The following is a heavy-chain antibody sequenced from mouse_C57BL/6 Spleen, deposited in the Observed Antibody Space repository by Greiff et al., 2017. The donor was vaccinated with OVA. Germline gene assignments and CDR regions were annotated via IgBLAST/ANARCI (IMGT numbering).Heavy chain of an antibody. CDR2: IDPSDSYT. CDR1: GYTFTSYW. CDR3: ARGIYYYGSSSAWFAY. J-gene: IGHJ3*01. V-gene: IGHV1-69*01. D-gene: IGHD1-1*01. Sequence: VQLQQPGAELVMPGASVKLSCKASGYTFTSYWMHWVKQRPGQGLEWIGEIDPSDSYTNYNQKFKGKSTLTVDKSSSTAYMQLSSLTSEDSAVYYCARGIYYYGSSSAWFAYWGQGTLVTVSA.